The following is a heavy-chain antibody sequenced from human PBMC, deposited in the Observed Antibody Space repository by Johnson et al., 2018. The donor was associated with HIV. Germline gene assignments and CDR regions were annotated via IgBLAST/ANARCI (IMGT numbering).Heavy chain of an antibody. D-gene: IGHD2-8*02. CDR2: ISYDGSNK. CDR3: ARDLAYGDIVLVSAFDI. CDR1: GFTFSSYA. V-gene: IGHV3-30-3*01. J-gene: IGHJ3*02. Sequence: QMQLVESGGGLVQPGRSLRLSCAASGFTFSSYAMHWVRQAPGKGLEWVAVISYDGSNKYYADSVKGRFTISRDNSKNTLYLQMNSLRAEDTAVYYCARDLAYGDIVLVSAFDIWGQGTMVTVSS.